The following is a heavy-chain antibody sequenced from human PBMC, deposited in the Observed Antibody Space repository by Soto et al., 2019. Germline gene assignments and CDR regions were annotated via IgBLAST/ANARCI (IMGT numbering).Heavy chain of an antibody. CDR3: AGVEGVTSRAEGEGPYFDY. Sequence: SVQASGTAAGYTSPDYHIHWVRPAPVPELEWMGWINPNTGGTNYAPRLQGRVNMPRDTSIRTAYMDLIRLRTDAPAVSFCAGVEGVTSRAEGEGPYFDYCGQGALVTVSS. V-gene: IGHV1-2*02. D-gene: IGHD2-21*02. CDR1: GYTSPDYH. CDR2: INPNTGGT. J-gene: IGHJ4*02.